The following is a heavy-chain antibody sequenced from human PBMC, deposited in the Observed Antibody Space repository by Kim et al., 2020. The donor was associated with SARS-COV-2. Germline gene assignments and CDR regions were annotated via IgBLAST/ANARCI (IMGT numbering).Heavy chain of an antibody. CDR1: GYTFTSYG. CDR3: ARDKFFTMIVVVNRGDAFDI. D-gene: IGHD3-22*01. Sequence: ASVKVSCKASGYTFTSYGISWVRQAPGQGLEWMGWISAYNGNTNYAQKLQGRVTMTTDTSTSTAYMELRSLRSDDTAVYYCARDKFFTMIVVVNRGDAFDIWGQGTMVTVS. V-gene: IGHV1-18*01. CDR2: ISAYNGNT. J-gene: IGHJ3*02.